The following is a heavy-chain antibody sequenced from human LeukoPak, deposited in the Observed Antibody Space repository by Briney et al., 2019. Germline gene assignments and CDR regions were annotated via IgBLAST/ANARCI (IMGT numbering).Heavy chain of an antibody. CDR3: ARVATRNIYHYFYYVDV. D-gene: IGHD2/OR15-2a*01. Sequence: PGGSLRLSCAASGFTFTSYSMHWVRQAPGKGLEYISAISNNGDNTFYANSVRGRFTISRDNSKNTLFLQMDSLRAEDTAVYFCARVATRNIYHYFYYVDVWGKGTTVIVSS. CDR1: GFTFTSYS. J-gene: IGHJ6*03. CDR2: ISNNGDNT. V-gene: IGHV3-64*01.